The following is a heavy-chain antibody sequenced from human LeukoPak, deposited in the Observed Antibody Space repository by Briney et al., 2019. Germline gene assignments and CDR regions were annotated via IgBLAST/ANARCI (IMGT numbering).Heavy chain of an antibody. Sequence: GGSLRLSCAASGFTFASYGMSWVRQAPGKGLEWVSFITTNGGRTSYADSVEGRFTISRDNPRNMLYMQMNSLRDEDTAVYYCAIMHGYYDGTGYWVQWGQGTLVTVSS. CDR1: GFTFASYG. D-gene: IGHD3-22*01. V-gene: IGHV3-23*01. CDR3: AIMHGYYDGTGYWVQ. CDR2: ITTNGGRT. J-gene: IGHJ1*01.